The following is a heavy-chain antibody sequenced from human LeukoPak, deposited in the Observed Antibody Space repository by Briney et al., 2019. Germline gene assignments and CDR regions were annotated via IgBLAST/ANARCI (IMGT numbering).Heavy chain of an antibody. J-gene: IGHJ4*02. Sequence: GGSLRLSCAASGCTFSNNWMTWVRQAPGKGLEWVANIKEDGSEKNYADSVKGRFTISRDNAKNSLYLQMNSLRAEDTAVYYCARDSGWYPVDYWGQGTLVTVSS. V-gene: IGHV3-7*01. D-gene: IGHD6-19*01. CDR3: ARDSGWYPVDY. CDR2: IKEDGSEK. CDR1: GCTFSNNW.